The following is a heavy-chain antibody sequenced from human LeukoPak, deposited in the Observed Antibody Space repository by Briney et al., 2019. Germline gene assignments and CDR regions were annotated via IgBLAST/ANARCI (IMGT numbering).Heavy chain of an antibody. D-gene: IGHD6-19*01. Sequence: GWSLRLSCAASGFTFSSHSMNWVRQAPGKALEWVSSISSSSSYIYYADSVKGRFTISRDNAKNSLYLQMHSLRAEDTAIYYCARSSGWYHRGPDYYYYYMDVWGKGTTVTVS. V-gene: IGHV3-21*01. CDR1: GFTFSSHS. J-gene: IGHJ6*03. CDR2: ISSSSSYI. CDR3: ARSSGWYHRGPDYYYYYMDV.